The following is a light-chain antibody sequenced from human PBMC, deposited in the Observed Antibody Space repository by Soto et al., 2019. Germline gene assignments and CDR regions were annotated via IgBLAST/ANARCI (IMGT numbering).Light chain of an antibody. V-gene: IGKV3-20*01. CDR1: QSVRTNY. CDR3: QQFSSYPLT. J-gene: IGKJ4*01. CDR2: DAS. Sequence: VLKQSPATLSLSPGERATLSCRASQSVRTNYLAWYQQKPGQAPRLLIYDASSRATGIPDRFSGGGSGTDFTLTISRLEPEDFAVYYCQQFSSYPLTFGGGTKVDI.